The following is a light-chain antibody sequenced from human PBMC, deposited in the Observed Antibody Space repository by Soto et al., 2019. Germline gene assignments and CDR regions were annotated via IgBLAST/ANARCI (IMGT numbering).Light chain of an antibody. CDR3: CSYAGSNTFVV. CDR1: SSDVGGYNY. J-gene: IGLJ2*01. V-gene: IGLV2-11*01. Sequence: QAVVTQPRSVSGSPGQSVTISCTGTSSDVGGYNYVSWYQQHPGKAPKLMIYDVSKRPSGVPDRFSGSKSGNTASLTISGLQAEDEAEYFCCSYAGSNTFVVLGGGTKVTVL. CDR2: DVS.